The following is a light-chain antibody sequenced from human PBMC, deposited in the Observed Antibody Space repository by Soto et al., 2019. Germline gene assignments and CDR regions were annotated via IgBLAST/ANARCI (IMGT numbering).Light chain of an antibody. CDR1: QSLDKW. V-gene: IGKV1-5*01. CDR2: DAS. CDR3: QQYTRYPYT. J-gene: IGKJ2*01. Sequence: DIQMTQSPSTLSASVGDRVSISCRASQSLDKWLAWYQQKPGEAPILLVSDASNLESGVSSRFTGSGSGTEFTLTISSLQPDDFATYYCQQYTRYPYTFGQGTKLEIK.